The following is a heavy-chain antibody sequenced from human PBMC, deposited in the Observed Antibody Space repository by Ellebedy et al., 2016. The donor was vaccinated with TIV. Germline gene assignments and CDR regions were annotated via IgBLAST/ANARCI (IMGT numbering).Heavy chain of an antibody. J-gene: IGHJ4*02. CDR2: FHYSGTT. CDR1: DGSIRSYH. Sequence: SETLSLTXTVSDGSIRSYHWSWIRQSPGKGLEWIGYFHYSGTTNYNPSLKSRLFISVDTSKNQFSLNLSSVTAADTGVYYCARTSTMVRGALDYWGQGTLVTVSS. V-gene: IGHV4-59*01. CDR3: ARTSTMVRGALDY. D-gene: IGHD3-10*01.